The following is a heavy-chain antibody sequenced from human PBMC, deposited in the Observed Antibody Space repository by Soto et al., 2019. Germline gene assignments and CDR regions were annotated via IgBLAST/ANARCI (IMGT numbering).Heavy chain of an antibody. D-gene: IGHD1-26*01. CDR3: ARQGWELRSPFDY. CDR1: GGSISSSSYY. CDR2: IYYSGST. Sequence: ETLSLTCTVSGGSISSSSYYWGWIRQPPGKGLEWIGSIYYSGSTYYNPSLKSRVTISVDTSKNQFSLKLSSVTAADTAVYYCARQGWELRSPFDYWGQGTLVTVSS. J-gene: IGHJ4*02. V-gene: IGHV4-39*01.